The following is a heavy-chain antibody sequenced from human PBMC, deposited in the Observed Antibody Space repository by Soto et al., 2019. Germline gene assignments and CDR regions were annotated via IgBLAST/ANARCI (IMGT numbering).Heavy chain of an antibody. CDR1: GFTFSSFA. CDR3: ARGRDVLRYFDWLNAFDI. D-gene: IGHD3-9*01. V-gene: IGHV3-30-3*01. Sequence: PGGSLRLSCAAFGFTFSSFAMHWVRQAPGKGLEWVAVISYDGSNKYYADSVKGRFTISRDNSKNTLYLQMNSLRAEDTAVYYCARGRDVLRYFDWLNAFDIWGQETMVTVSS. J-gene: IGHJ3*02. CDR2: ISYDGSNK.